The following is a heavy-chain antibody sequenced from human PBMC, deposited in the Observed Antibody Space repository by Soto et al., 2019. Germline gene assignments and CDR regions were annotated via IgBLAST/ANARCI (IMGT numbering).Heavy chain of an antibody. V-gene: IGHV4-59*01. J-gene: IGHJ4*02. CDR3: ARTLPSGCSDS. CDR2: IYYSGTT. CDR1: GGSLTSYY. Sequence: LSLTCTVSGGSLTSYYWSWFRLPPGKGLEWIAYIYYSGTTNYNPSLKSRVTISVDTPKNQFSLELTSVTAADTAVYFRARTLPSGCSDSWGQGTLVTVYS. D-gene: IGHD6-19*01.